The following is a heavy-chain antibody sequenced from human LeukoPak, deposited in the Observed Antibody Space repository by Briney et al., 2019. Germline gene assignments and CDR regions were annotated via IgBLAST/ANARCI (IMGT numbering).Heavy chain of an antibody. CDR3: ARGGFHGCSGGSCYDY. Sequence: GGSLRLSCAASGFTFSTSWMSWVRQAPGKGLEWVANIRKDGSDIHYVDSVKGRFTISRDNAKNSLYLEMSSLRGEDTAVYYCARGGFHGCSGGSCYDYWGQGTLVTVSS. CDR2: IRKDGSDI. CDR1: GFTFSTSW. V-gene: IGHV3-7*03. D-gene: IGHD2-15*01. J-gene: IGHJ4*02.